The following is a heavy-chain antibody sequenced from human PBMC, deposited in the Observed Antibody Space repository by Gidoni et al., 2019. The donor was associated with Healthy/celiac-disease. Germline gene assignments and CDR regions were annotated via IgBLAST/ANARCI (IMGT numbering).Heavy chain of an antibody. CDR2: IYYSGST. J-gene: IGHJ4*02. Sequence: QVQLQESGPGLVKPSQTLSLTCTVSGGSISSGGYYWSWIRQPPGKGLEWIGYIYYSGSTYYNPSLKSRVTISVDTSKNQFSLKLSSVTAADTAVYYCARGIRITIFGVDHYFDYWGQGTLVTVSS. CDR3: ARGIRITIFGVDHYFDY. V-gene: IGHV4-31*03. CDR1: GGSISSGGYY. D-gene: IGHD3-3*01.